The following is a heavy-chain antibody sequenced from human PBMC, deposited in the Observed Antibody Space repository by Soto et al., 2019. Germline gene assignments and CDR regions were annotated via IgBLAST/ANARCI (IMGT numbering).Heavy chain of an antibody. CDR2: IYYTGST. J-gene: IGHJ3*02. D-gene: IGHD3-9*01. CDR3: ARRADVIRYFDGGAFDI. CDR1: GGSINNHY. V-gene: IGHV4-59*11. Sequence: ASETLSLTCTVSGGSINNHYWSWIRQPPEKGLEWIGYIYYTGSTNYNPSLKSRVTMSVDTSKNQFSLNLTSLTAADTAVYYCARRADVIRYFDGGAFDIWGQGTMVTVSS.